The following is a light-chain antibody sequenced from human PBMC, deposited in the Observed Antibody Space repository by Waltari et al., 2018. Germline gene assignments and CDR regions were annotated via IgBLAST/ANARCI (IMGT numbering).Light chain of an antibody. CDR3: QQYGGSPPYT. J-gene: IGKJ2*01. Sequence: PGERATLSCRASQSISGTYLAWYQQKPGQAPRLLIYGTSSRATGIPDRFRGSGSATDFTLTISRLEPEDFAFYYCQQYGGSPPYTFGQGTKLEIK. V-gene: IGKV3-20*01. CDR2: GTS. CDR1: QSISGTY.